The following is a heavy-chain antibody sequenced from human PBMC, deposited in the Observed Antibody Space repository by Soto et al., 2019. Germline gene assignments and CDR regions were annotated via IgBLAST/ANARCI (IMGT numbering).Heavy chain of an antibody. D-gene: IGHD6-13*01. Sequence: KPGGSLRLSCAASGFTFSTYSMNWVRQAPGKGLEWVSSVSRTSDYIYYADSVKGRFTISRDNAKNSLYLQMNSLRAEDTAVYYCARAGSGSSWPVTIHYYYYYMDVWGKGTTVTVSS. CDR1: GFTFSTYS. J-gene: IGHJ6*03. CDR2: VSRTSDYI. V-gene: IGHV3-21*01. CDR3: ARAGSGSSWPVTIHYYYYYMDV.